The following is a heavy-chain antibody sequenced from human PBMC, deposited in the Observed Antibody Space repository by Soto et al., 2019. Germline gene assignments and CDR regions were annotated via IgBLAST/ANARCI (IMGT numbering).Heavy chain of an antibody. J-gene: IGHJ3*02. V-gene: IGHV4-34*01. CDR2: INHSGST. CDR3: AIKKVGATSIHVFDI. Sequence: PSETRSLTCAVCGGAFSGYYWTWIRQSPGTGLEWIGEINHSGSTNYNPSLKSRVTISVDTSKNQFSLKLTSVTAADTAVYYCAIKKVGATSIHVFDIWGQGTMVT. CDR1: GGAFSGYY. D-gene: IGHD1-26*01.